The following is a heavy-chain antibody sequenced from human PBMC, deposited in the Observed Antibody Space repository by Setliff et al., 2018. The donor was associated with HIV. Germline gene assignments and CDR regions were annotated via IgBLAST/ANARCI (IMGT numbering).Heavy chain of an antibody. Sequence: PSETLSLTCTVSGGSISSGSYYWSWIRQPAGKGLEWIGRIHTSGNTNYNPSLKSRVTISVDTSKNQFSLKLSSVTAADTAVYYCASRLPLSSGSAFAYWGQGTLVTVSS. J-gene: IGHJ4*02. CDR3: ASRLPLSSGSAFAY. V-gene: IGHV4-61*02. CDR2: IHTSGNT. D-gene: IGHD3-10*01. CDR1: GGSISSGSYY.